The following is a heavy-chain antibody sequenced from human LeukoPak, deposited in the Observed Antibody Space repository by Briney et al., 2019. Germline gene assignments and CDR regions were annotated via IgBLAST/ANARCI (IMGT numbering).Heavy chain of an antibody. J-gene: IGHJ5*02. Sequence: GGSLRLSCAASGFTFSSYAMSWVRQAPGKGLEWVSAISGSGGSTYYADPVKGRFTITRDNSKNTLYLQMNSLRAEDTAVYYCAKDRSVVVVAPPWDPWGRGTLVTVSS. CDR1: GFTFSSYA. CDR3: AKDRSVVVVAPPWDP. D-gene: IGHD2-15*01. CDR2: ISGSGGST. V-gene: IGHV3-23*01.